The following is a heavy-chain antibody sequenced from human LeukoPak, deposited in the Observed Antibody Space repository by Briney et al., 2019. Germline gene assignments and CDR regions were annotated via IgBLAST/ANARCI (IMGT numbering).Heavy chain of an antibody. J-gene: IGHJ6*03. V-gene: IGHV1-2*02. Sequence: ASLRVSSTASGYTFTADYMHWVRQAPGHGLECMGWNNPKSGGKNYTQKLQGSVTMTRDTPISTAYIELSRLISDDAGVYYCAREEGWLQHYYMYVWGKGTTVSVSS. CDR3: AREEGWLQHYYMYV. D-gene: IGHD5-24*01. CDR2: NNPKSGGK. CDR1: GYTFTADY.